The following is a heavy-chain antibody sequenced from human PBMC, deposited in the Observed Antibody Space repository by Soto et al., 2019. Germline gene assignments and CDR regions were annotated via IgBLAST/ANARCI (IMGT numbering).Heavy chain of an antibody. J-gene: IGHJ4*02. CDR3: ARTYYYDSSGYYPFDY. Sequence: ASVKVSCKASGYTFTNYGLHWVRQAPGQRLEWMGWINAANGDTKYSPKFQGRVTITADKSTSTAYMELSSLRSEDTAVYYCARTYYYDSSGYYPFDYWGQGTLVTVSS. V-gene: IGHV1-3*01. CDR2: INAANGDT. CDR1: GYTFTNYG. D-gene: IGHD3-22*01.